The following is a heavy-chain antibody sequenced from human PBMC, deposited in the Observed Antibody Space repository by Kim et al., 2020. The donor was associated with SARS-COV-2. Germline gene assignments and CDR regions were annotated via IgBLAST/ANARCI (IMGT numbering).Heavy chain of an antibody. CDR1: GYTFTSYD. D-gene: IGHD5-12*01. CDR2: MNPNSGNT. V-gene: IGHV1-8*01. CDR3: ARRGGYDIGFDY. Sequence: ASVKVSCKASGYTFTSYDINWVRQATGQGLEWMGWMNPNSGNTGYAQKFQGRVTMTRNTSISTAYMELSSLRSEDTAVYYCARRGGYDIGFDYWGQGTLVTVSS. J-gene: IGHJ4*02.